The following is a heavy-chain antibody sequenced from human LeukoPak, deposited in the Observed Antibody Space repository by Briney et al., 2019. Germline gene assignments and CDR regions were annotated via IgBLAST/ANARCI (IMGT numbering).Heavy chain of an antibody. CDR3: ARELDCSGGSCYDLDY. CDR2: ISGSSSYI. CDR1: GFTFSSYS. J-gene: IGHJ4*02. D-gene: IGHD2-15*01. V-gene: IGHV3-21*01. Sequence: GGSLRLSCAASGFTFSSYSMNWVRQAPGKGLEWVSSISGSSSYIYYADSVKGRFTISRDNAKNSLYLQMNSLRAEDTAVYYCARELDCSGGSCYDLDYWGQGTLVTVSS.